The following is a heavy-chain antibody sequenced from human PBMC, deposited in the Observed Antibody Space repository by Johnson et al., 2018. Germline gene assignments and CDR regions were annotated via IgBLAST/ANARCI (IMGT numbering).Heavy chain of an antibody. Sequence: VQLVESGGGLVQPGGSLRPSCAASGFAFSSYVLHWVRRAPGKGPEWVSAIGTGGDTYYADSVMGRFTISRDNAKKSLYLQMNSLRAEDTAVYYCAGDIVGAISYYYGMDVWGQGTTVTVSS. CDR1: GFAFSSYV. D-gene: IGHD1-26*01. CDR2: IGTGGDT. CDR3: AGDIVGAISYYYGMDV. V-gene: IGHV3-47*02. J-gene: IGHJ6*02.